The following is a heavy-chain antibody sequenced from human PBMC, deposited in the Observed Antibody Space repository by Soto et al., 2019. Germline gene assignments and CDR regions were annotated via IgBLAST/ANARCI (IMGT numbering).Heavy chain of an antibody. J-gene: IGHJ5*02. CDR1: GGSFSGYY. Sequence: SETLSLTCAVYGGSFSGYYLSWIRQPPGKGLEWIGEINHSGSTNYNPSLKSRVTISVDTSKNQFSLKLSSVTAADTAVYYCARGRNKYYDILTGYYFVGGSWFDPWGQGTLVTVSS. CDR2: INHSGST. V-gene: IGHV4-34*01. CDR3: ARGRNKYYDILTGYYFVGGSWFDP. D-gene: IGHD3-9*01.